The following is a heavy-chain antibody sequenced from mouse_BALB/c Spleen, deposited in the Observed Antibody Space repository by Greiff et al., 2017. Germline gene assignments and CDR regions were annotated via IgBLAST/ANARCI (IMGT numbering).Heavy chain of an antibody. CDR2: IWGDGST. CDR3: AGHYYGSSFAMDY. Sequence: VQRVESGPGLVAPSQSLSITCTVSGFSLTGYGVNWVRQPPGKGLEWLGMIWGDGSTDYNSALKSRLSISKDNSKSQVFLKMNSLQTDDTARYYCAGHYYGSSFAMDYWGQGTSVTVSS. V-gene: IGHV2-6-7*01. CDR1: GFSLTGYG. D-gene: IGHD1-1*01. J-gene: IGHJ4*01.